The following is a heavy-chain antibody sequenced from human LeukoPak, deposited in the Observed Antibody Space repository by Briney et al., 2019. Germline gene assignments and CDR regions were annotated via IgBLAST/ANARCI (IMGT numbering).Heavy chain of an antibody. Sequence: ASETLSLTCAVSGYSISSGYYWGWIRQPPGKGLGWIGSIYHSGSTYYNPSLKSRVTISVDTSKNQFSLKLSSVTAADTAVYYCAGPLQLRFLEYWGQGTLVTVSS. CDR1: GYSISSGYY. V-gene: IGHV4-38-2*01. D-gene: IGHD3-3*01. CDR3: AGPLQLRFLEY. J-gene: IGHJ4*02. CDR2: IYHSGST.